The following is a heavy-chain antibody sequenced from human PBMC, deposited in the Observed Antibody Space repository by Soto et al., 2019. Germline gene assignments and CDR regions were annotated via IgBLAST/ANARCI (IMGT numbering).Heavy chain of an antibody. D-gene: IGHD6-6*01. V-gene: IGHV1-24*01. CDR2: FDPEDGET. CDR1: GYTLTELS. CDR3: ATDAPSPPPSIAAARGAFDI. J-gene: IGHJ3*02. Sequence: QVQLVQSGAEVKKPGASVKVSCKVSGYTLTELSMHWVRQAPGKGLEWMGGFDPEDGETIYAQKFQGRVTMTEDTSTETAYMELSSLRSEDTAVYYCATDAPSPPPSIAAARGAFDIWGQGTMVTVSS.